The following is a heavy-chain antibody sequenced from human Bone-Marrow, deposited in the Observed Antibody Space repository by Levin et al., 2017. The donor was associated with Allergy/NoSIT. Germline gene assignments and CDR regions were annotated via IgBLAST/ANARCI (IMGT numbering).Heavy chain of an antibody. V-gene: IGHV3-74*01. D-gene: IGHD3-10*01. J-gene: IGHJ4*02. CDR1: GFTFSNYW. Sequence: GESLKISCAASGFTFSNYWMHWVRQVPGKGLVWVSRMNPDGSRTDLADSVKGRFTISRDNARNTLYLQMNSLRAEDTAVYYCARDLRGGRDYWGQGTLVTVSS. CDR3: ARDLRGGRDY. CDR2: MNPDGSRT.